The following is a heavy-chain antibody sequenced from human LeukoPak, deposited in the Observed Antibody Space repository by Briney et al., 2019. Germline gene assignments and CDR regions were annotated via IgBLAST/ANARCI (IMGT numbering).Heavy chain of an antibody. D-gene: IGHD6-13*01. CDR2: INHSGST. CDR3: ARRRIAAAGLWYFDY. V-gene: IGHV4-34*01. J-gene: IGHJ4*02. Sequence: SETLSLTRAVYGGSFSGYYWSWIRQPPGKGLEWIGEINHSGSTNYNPSLKSRVTISVDTSKNQFSLKLSSVTAADTAVYYCARRRIAAAGLWYFDYWGQGTLVTVSS. CDR1: GGSFSGYY.